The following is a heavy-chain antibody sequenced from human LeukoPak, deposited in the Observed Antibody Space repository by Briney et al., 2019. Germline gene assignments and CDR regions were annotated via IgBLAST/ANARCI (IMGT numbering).Heavy chain of an antibody. D-gene: IGHD4-23*01. CDR3: ARSAYPGNSVIED. CDR2: INSDGRST. V-gene: IGHV3-74*01. CDR1: GITFSSYW. Sequence: GGSLRLSCAGSGITFSSYWMHWVRQAPGKGRVWVSRINSDGRSTNYADSVKGRLTISRDNAKNTLYLQMNSLRAEDTAVYYCARSAYPGNSVIEDWGRGTLVTVSS. J-gene: IGHJ4*02.